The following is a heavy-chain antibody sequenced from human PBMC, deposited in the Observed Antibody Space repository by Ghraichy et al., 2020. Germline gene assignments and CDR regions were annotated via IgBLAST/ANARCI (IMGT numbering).Heavy chain of an antibody. CDR2: IYYSGST. D-gene: IGHD3-3*01. CDR3: ARLPFDYDFAFDY. CDR1: GGSISSSSYY. J-gene: IGHJ4*02. Sequence: SETLSLTCTVSGGSISSSSYYWGWIRQPPGKGLEWIGSIYYSGSTYYNPSLKSRVTISVDTSKNQFSLKLSSVTAADTAVYYCARLPFDYDFAFDYWGQGTLVTVSS. V-gene: IGHV4-39*01.